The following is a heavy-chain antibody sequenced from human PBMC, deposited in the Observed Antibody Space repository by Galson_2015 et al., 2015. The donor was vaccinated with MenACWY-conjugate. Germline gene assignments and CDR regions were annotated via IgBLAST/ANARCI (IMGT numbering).Heavy chain of an antibody. Sequence: SLRLSCAGSGFTFSTYGMHWVRQAPGKGLEWVAVIWYAGTNEAYADSVTGRFTISRDNSKNTVYLQMNSLRAEDTAVYYCARDSSNWDAHYFDLWGQGTLVTVSS. D-gene: IGHD7-27*01. CDR2: IWYAGTNE. J-gene: IGHJ4*02. CDR3: ARDSSNWDAHYFDL. CDR1: GFTFSTYG. V-gene: IGHV3-33*01.